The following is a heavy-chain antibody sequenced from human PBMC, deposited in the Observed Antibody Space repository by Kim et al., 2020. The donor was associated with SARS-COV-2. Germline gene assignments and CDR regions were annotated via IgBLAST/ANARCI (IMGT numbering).Heavy chain of an antibody. CDR2: ISSSGSTI. V-gene: IGHV3-48*03. J-gene: IGHJ4*02. CDR3: AARWDYDSSGYYWEEFGPFDY. Sequence: GGSLRLSCAASGFTFSSYEMNWVRQAPGKGLEWVSYISSSGSTIYYADSVKGRFTISRDNAKNSLYLQMNSLRAEDTAVYYCAARWDYDSSGYYWEEFGPFDYWGQGTLVTVSS. CDR1: GFTFSSYE. D-gene: IGHD3-22*01.